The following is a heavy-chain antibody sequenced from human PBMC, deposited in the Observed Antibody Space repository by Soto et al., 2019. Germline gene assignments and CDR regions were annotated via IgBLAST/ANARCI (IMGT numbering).Heavy chain of an antibody. CDR1: GFAFSSYS. Sequence: GGSLRLSCAASGFAFSSYSMNWVRQAPGKGLEWVSSISSISSYIYYADSVKGRFTISRANAKNSLYLPMNSLRAEDTAVYSGASAPNCYDSDGYFDYWGQGTLVTVSS. CDR2: ISSISSYI. V-gene: IGHV3-21*01. J-gene: IGHJ4*02. D-gene: IGHD3-22*01. CDR3: ASAPNCYDSDGYFDY.